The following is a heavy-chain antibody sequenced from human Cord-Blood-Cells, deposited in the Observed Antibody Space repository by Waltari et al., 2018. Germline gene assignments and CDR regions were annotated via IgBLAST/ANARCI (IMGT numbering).Heavy chain of an antibody. CDR3: ARFHSGWYAFDI. J-gene: IGHJ3*02. CDR2: INHSGST. D-gene: IGHD6-19*01. V-gene: IGHV4-34*01. CDR1: GGSFSGYS. Sequence: QVQLQQWGAGLLKPSETLSLTCAVYGGSFSGYSWSWIRQPPGKGLEWIGEINHSGSTNYNPSLKSRVTISVDTSKNQFSLKLSSVTAADTAVYYCARFHSGWYAFDIWGQGTMVTVSS.